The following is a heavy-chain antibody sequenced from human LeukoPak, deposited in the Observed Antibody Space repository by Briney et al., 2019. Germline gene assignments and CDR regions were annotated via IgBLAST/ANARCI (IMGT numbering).Heavy chain of an antibody. CDR3: ARDLEGRNWFDP. Sequence: ASVKVSCKASGYTFTSYDINWVRQATGQGLEWMGWINPNSGGTNYARKFQGRVTMTRDTSISTAYMELSRLRSDDTAVYYCARDLEGRNWFDPWGQGTLVTVSS. V-gene: IGHV1-2*02. CDR1: GYTFTSYD. CDR2: INPNSGGT. D-gene: IGHD1-1*01. J-gene: IGHJ5*02.